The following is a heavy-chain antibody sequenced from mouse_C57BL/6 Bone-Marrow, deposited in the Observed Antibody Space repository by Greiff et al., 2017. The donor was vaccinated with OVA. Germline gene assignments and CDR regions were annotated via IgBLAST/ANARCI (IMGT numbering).Heavy chain of an antibody. D-gene: IGHD2-1*01. CDR2: IDTADSDT. CDR3: ATTMALYYYAMDY. V-gene: IGHV1-50*01. Sequence: QVQLQQPGAELVKPGASVKLSCKASGYTFTSYWMQWVKQRPGQGLEWIGEIDTADSDTKYNQKFKGKATLTVDTSSSTAYMPLSSLTSEDSAVYYCATTMALYYYAMDYWGQGTSVTVSS. J-gene: IGHJ4*01. CDR1: GYTFTSYW.